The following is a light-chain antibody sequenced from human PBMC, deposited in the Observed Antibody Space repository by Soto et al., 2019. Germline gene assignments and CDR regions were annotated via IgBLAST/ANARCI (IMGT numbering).Light chain of an antibody. V-gene: IGLV3-21*02. CDR3: LVWDSRSEHYV. J-gene: IGLJ1*01. CDR2: DDS. Sequence: APGQTVSITCGGYNIGSKSVHWYQQKPGQAPVLVVYDDSDRRSGIPERFSGSNSGNTATLTITRVEAGDEADYHCLVWDSRSEHYVFGTGTKV. CDR1: NIGSKS.